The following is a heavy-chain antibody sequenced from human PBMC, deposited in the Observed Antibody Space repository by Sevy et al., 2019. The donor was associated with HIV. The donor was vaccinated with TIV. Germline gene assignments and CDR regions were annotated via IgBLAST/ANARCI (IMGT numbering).Heavy chain of an antibody. CDR2: ISGSRGST. CDR3: AKGPYSETFDAFNI. D-gene: IGHD2-21*01. CDR1: GFTFSTYA. V-gene: IGHV3-23*01. J-gene: IGHJ3*02. Sequence: GGSLRLSCAASGFTFSTYAMSWVRQAPGKGLEWVSGISGSRGSTYYADSVKGRFTISRDTSKTTLSLQMSSLRAEDTAVYYCAKGPYSETFDAFNIWGQGTMVTVSS.